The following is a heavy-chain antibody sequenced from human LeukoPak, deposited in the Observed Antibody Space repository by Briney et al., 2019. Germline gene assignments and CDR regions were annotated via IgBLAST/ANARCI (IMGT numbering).Heavy chain of an antibody. CDR2: IASDGSST. CDR3: ARGRPHGNDY. J-gene: IGHJ4*02. V-gene: IGHV3-74*01. CDR1: GFTFTNVW. D-gene: IGHD4-23*01. Sequence: GGSLRLSCAVSGFTFTNVWMNWVRQAPGKGLVWVSRIASDGSSTTYADSVKGRFSISRDNAKNTLYLQMNSLRVEDTAVYYCARGRPHGNDYWGQGTLVTVSS.